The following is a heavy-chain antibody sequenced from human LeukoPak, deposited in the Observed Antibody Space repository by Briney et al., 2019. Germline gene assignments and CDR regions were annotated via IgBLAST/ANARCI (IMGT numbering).Heavy chain of an antibody. D-gene: IGHD1-1*01. V-gene: IGHV3-23*01. J-gene: IGHJ4*02. CDR3: AKGQERESRLDS. CDR2: IRNSDGMT. Sequence: GGSLRLSCVASGFTFSTYSMNWVRQAPGQGLEGVSGIRNSDGMTYYADSVRGRFTISTDTFKNTLYLQMNTLRAEDTALYYCAKGQERESRLDSWGQGTQVTVSS. CDR1: GFTFSTYS.